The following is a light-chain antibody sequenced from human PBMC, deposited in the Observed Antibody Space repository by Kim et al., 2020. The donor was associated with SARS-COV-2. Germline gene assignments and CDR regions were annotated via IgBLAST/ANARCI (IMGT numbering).Light chain of an antibody. J-gene: IGKJ1*01. CDR2: ATS. CDR1: QTIKTY. CDR3: QQGFASPWT. Sequence: DIQMTQSPSSLSASVGDRVAITCLASQTIKTYLHWYQQKPGKAPKLLISATSTLQSGVPSRFSGSGSETDFTLTISSLQVEDFATYYCQQGFASPWTFGRGTKVDIK. V-gene: IGKV1-39*01.